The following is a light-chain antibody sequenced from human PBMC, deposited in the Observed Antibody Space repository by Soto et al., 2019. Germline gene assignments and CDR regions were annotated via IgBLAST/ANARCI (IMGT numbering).Light chain of an antibody. CDR1: SSDVGGYNY. Sequence: SVLTQPASVSGSPGQSITISCTGTSSDVGGYNYVSWYQQHPGKAPKLMIYDVSNRPSGVSNRFSGSKSGNTASLTISGLQAEDEADYYCSSYTSSSTNVFGTGTKVT. CDR2: DVS. CDR3: SSYTSSSTNV. V-gene: IGLV2-14*01. J-gene: IGLJ1*01.